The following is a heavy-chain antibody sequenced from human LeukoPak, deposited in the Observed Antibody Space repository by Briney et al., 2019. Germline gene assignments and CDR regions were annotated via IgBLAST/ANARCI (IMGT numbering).Heavy chain of an antibody. D-gene: IGHD2-15*01. CDR1: GGTFSSYA. CDR2: IIPIFGTA. CDR3: ARSQDIVVVVAATGFDY. Sequence: ASVNVSCKASGGTFSSYAISWVRQAPGQGLEWMGGIIPIFGTANYAQKFQGRVTITADKSTSTAYMELSSLRSEDTAVYYCARSQDIVVVVAATGFDYWGQGTLVTVSS. J-gene: IGHJ4*02. V-gene: IGHV1-69*06.